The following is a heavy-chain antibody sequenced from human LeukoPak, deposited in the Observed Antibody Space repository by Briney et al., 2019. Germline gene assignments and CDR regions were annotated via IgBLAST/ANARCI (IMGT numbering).Heavy chain of an antibody. CDR1: GGSFNSYY. CDR2: INHSGST. J-gene: IGHJ4*02. V-gene: IGHV4-34*01. Sequence: SETLSLTCAVYGGSFNSYYWSWIRQPPGKGLEWIGEINHSGSTNYNPSLKSRVTISVDTSKNQFSLKLSSVTAADTAVYYCATLNDYGDYGRDYWGQGTLVTVSS. D-gene: IGHD4-17*01. CDR3: ATLNDYGDYGRDY.